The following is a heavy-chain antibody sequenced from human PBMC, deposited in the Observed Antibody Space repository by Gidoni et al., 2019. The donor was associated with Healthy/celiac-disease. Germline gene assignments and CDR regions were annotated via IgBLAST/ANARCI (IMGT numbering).Heavy chain of an antibody. V-gene: IGHV3-30-3*01. Sequence: QVQLVESGGGVVQPGRSLRLSCAASGFTFSSYAMHWVRQAPGKGLEWVAFIAYYGCNEYYADSVKGRFTISRDNSNNTLYLQMNSLRAEDTAVYYCARDKRPYYYGMDVWGQGTTVTVSS. CDR1: GFTFSSYA. J-gene: IGHJ6*02. CDR3: ARDKRPYYYGMDV. CDR2: IAYYGCNE.